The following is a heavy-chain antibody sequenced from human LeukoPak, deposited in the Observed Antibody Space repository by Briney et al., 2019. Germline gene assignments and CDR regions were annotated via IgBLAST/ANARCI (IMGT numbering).Heavy chain of an antibody. J-gene: IGHJ6*03. V-gene: IGHV4-34*01. Sequence: SETLSLTCAVYGGSFSGYYWSWIRQPPGKGLELIGEINHSGSTNYNPSLKSRVTISVDTSKNQFSLKLSSVTAADTAVYYCARAGAPGYYYYYYYTDVWGKGTTVTISS. CDR3: ARAGAPGYYYYYYYTDV. CDR1: GGSFSGYY. CDR2: INHSGST. D-gene: IGHD6-19*01.